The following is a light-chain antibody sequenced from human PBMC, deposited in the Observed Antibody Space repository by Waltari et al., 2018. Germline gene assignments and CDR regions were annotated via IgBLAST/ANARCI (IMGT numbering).Light chain of an antibody. Sequence: EIVLTQSPGTLSLSPGDRATLSCRASQSVTSISLTLYQQKFGQAPRLLIYGTSSRATGIPDRFSGSGSGTDFTLTISRLEPEDFAVYYCQQYDGEVVTFGGGTKVEI. CDR2: GTS. V-gene: IGKV3-20*01. CDR1: QSVTSIS. CDR3: QQYDGEVVT. J-gene: IGKJ4*01.